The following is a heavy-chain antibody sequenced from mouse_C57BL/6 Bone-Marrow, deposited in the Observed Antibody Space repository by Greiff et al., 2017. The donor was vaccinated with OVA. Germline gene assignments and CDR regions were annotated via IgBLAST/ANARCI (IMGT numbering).Heavy chain of an antibody. V-gene: IGHV1-39*01. Sequence: EVKLQQSGPELVKPGASVKISCKASGYSFTDYNMNWVKQSNGKSLEWIGVINPNYGTTSYNQKFKGTATLTVDQSSSTAYMQLNSLTSEDSAVYYCASSSTVVARDYAMDYWGQGTSVTVSS. CDR2: INPNYGTT. CDR3: ASSSTVVARDYAMDY. CDR1: GYSFTDYN. J-gene: IGHJ4*01. D-gene: IGHD1-1*01.